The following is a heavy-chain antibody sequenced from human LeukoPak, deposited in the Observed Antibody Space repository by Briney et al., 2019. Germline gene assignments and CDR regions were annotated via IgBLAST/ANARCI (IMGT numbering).Heavy chain of an antibody. CDR2: IYFSGST. V-gene: IGHV4-59*01. CDR1: GGSIRRYY. D-gene: IGHD3-3*01. Sequence: PSETLSLTCTVSGGSIRRYYWSGIRQPPGKGLEWIGYIYFSGSTSYNPSLKSRVTISVDRSKNQFSLKLSSVAAADTAGYYCARSYDTTFDYWGQGTLVPVSS. J-gene: IGHJ4*02. CDR3: ARSYDTTFDY.